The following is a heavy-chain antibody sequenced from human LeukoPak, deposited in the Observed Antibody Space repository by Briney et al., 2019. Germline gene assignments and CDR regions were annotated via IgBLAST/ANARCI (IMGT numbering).Heavy chain of an antibody. J-gene: IGHJ3*02. CDR2: INPSGGST. D-gene: IGHD3-9*01. CDR1: GYTFTSYY. CDR3: AREQTFDWLLSLDAFDI. Sequence: ASVKVSCKASGYTFTSYYMHWVRQAPGQGLEWMGIINPSGGSTSYAQKLQGRVTMTTDTSTSTAYMELRSLRSDDTAVYYCAREQTFDWLLSLDAFDIWGQGTMVTVSS. V-gene: IGHV1-46*01.